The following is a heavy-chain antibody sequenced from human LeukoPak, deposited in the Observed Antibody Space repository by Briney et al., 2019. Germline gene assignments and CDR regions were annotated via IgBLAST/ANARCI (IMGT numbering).Heavy chain of an antibody. Sequence: SVKVSCKASGGTFSSYAISWVRQAPGQGLEWMGGIIPIFGTANYAQKFQGRVTITADESTSTAYMELSSLRSEDTALYYCARDRLDDASGWTMDVWGQGTMVTVSS. CDR2: IIPIFGTA. V-gene: IGHV1-69*13. J-gene: IGHJ3*01. D-gene: IGHD6-19*01. CDR1: GGTFSSYA. CDR3: ARDRLDDASGWTMDV.